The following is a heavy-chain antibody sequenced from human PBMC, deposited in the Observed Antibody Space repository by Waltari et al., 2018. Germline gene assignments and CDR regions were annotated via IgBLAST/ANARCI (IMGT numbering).Heavy chain of an antibody. CDR1: GYTFTSYD. V-gene: IGHV1-8*01. CDR2: RNPNIGNP. CDR3: ARGGIRSPYYYGMDV. J-gene: IGHJ6*02. Sequence: QVQLVQSGAEVKKPGASVKVSCKASGYTFTSYDIHWVRQATGQGLEWRGRRNPNIGNPGQSKKFQGRVTLTRNTSISTAYMELSSLRSEDTAVYYCARGGIRSPYYYGMDVWGQGTTVTVSS. D-gene: IGHD1-20*01.